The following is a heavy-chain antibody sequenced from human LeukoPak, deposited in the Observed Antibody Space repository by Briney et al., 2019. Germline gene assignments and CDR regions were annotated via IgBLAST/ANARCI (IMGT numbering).Heavy chain of an antibody. CDR3: AKDLSYGDSIFDY. V-gene: IGHV3-23*01. Sequence: PGGSLRLSCAASGFTFSSYAMSWVRQAPGKGLEWVSAISGSGGSTYYADSVKGRFTISRDNAKNSLYLQMNSLRDEDTAVYYCAKDLSYGDSIFDYWGQGTLVTVSS. CDR1: GFTFSSYA. D-gene: IGHD4-17*01. CDR2: ISGSGGST. J-gene: IGHJ4*02.